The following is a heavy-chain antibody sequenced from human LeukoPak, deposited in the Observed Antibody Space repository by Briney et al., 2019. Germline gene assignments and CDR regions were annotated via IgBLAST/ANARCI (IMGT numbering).Heavy chain of an antibody. CDR2: TNWNGGGT. CDR1: GFTFDDYG. CDR3: ARRRVTVVRGVDITSYYFDY. Sequence: RSGGSLRLSCAASGFTFDDYGMSWVRQAPGKGLEWVSGTNWNGGGTGYADSVKGRFTISRDNARNSLYLQMNSLGAEDTALYFCARRRVTVVRGVDITSYYFDYWGQGTLVTVSS. D-gene: IGHD3-10*01. J-gene: IGHJ4*02. V-gene: IGHV3-20*04.